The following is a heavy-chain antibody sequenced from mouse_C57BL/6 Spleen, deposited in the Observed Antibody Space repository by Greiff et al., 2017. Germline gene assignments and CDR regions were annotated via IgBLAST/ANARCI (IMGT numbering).Heavy chain of an antibody. J-gene: IGHJ1*03. D-gene: IGHD3-1*01. V-gene: IGHV5-4*01. CDR2: ISDGGSYT. CDR1: GFTFSSYA. CDR3: ARDSPRGWYFDV. Sequence: EVKLQESGGGLVKPGGSLKLSCAASGFTFSSYAMSWVRQTPEKRLEWVATISDGGSYTYYPDNVKGRFTISRDNTKNNLYLQMSHLKSDDTAMYYSARDSPRGWYFDVWGTGTTVTVSS.